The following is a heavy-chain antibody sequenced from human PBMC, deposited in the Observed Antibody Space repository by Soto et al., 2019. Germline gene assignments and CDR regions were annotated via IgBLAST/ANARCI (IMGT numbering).Heavy chain of an antibody. J-gene: IGHJ6*02. V-gene: IGHV5-51*01. CDR2: IYPGDSDI. CDR1: GYSFTSYW. CDR3: ATLRYSYYDISGYNYGMDV. Sequence: ESLKISCKGSGYSFTSYWIGWVRQITGKSLEWMGIIYPGDSDIRYSPSFQGQVTISADKSISTAYLQWSSLKASDTAMYYCATLRYSYYDISGYNYGMDVWGQGTTVTVSS. D-gene: IGHD3-22*01.